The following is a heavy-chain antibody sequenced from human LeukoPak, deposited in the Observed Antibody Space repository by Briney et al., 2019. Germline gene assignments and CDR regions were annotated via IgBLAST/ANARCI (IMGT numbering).Heavy chain of an antibody. V-gene: IGHV3-48*01. J-gene: IGHJ4*02. CDR3: ASGLQYYDSSGYRD. D-gene: IGHD3-22*01. CDR2: ISSSSSTI. CDR1: GFTFSSYS. Sequence: GGSLRLSCAASGFTFSSYSMNWVRQAPGKGLEWVSYISSSSSTIYYADSVKGRFTISRDNAKNSLYLQMNSLRAEDTAVYYCASGLQYYDSSGYRDWGQGTLVTVAS.